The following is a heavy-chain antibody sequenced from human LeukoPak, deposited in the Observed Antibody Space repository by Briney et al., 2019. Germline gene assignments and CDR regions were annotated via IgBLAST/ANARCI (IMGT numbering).Heavy chain of an antibody. D-gene: IGHD3-22*01. J-gene: IGHJ4*02. CDR2: IKQDGSEK. Sequence: GGSLRLSCAASGFTFSSYWMGWVRQAPGKGLEWVANIKQDGSEKYYVDSVKGRFTISRDNAKNSLYLQMNSLRAEDTAVYYCASEPYYDSSGYSDYWGQGTLVTVSS. CDR1: GFTFSSYW. V-gene: IGHV3-7*01. CDR3: ASEPYYDSSGYSDY.